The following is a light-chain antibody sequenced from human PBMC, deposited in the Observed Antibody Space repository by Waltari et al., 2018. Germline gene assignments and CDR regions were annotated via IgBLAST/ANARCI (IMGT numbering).Light chain of an antibody. V-gene: IGKV3-20*01. CDR2: DAA. CDR1: QCGSGGY. J-gene: IGKJ4*01. Sequence: CRASQCGSGGYLAWYQQRPGQAPRLLIYDAASRATGISDRFSGSGSGTDFTLTISRLEPEDFAVYNCQQYGSSPLTFGGGTKVEIK. CDR3: QQYGSSPLT.